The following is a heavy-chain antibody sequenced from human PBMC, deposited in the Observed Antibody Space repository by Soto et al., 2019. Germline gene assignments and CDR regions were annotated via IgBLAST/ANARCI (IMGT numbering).Heavy chain of an antibody. V-gene: IGHV1-8*01. Sequence: ASVKVSCKASGNTFTSYDINWVRQATGQGLEWMGWMNPNSGNTGYAQKFQGRVTMTRNTSISTAYMELSSLRPEDTAVYYCARLQGSGIVDDAFDIWGQGTMVTVSS. D-gene: IGHD3-10*01. CDR2: MNPNSGNT. CDR1: GNTFTSYD. J-gene: IGHJ3*02. CDR3: ARLQGSGIVDDAFDI.